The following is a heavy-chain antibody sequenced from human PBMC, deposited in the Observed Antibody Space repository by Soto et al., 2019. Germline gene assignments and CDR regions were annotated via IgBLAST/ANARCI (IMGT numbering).Heavy chain of an antibody. CDR1: GGSISSGDYY. CDR3: ARGVALKVVTPFDY. Sequence: SETLSLTCTVSGGSISSGDYYWSWIRQPPGKGLEWIGYIYYSGSTYYNPSLKSRVTISVDTSKNQFSLKLSSVTAAVTFVFFCARGVALKVVTPFDYWGQGTLVTVSS. V-gene: IGHV4-30-4*01. D-gene: IGHD3-22*01. CDR2: IYYSGST. J-gene: IGHJ4*02.